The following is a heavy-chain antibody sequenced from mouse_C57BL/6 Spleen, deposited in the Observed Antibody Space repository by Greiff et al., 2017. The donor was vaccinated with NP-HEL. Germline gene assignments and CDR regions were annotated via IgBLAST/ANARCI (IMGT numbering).Heavy chain of an antibody. Sequence: QVHVKQPGAELVRPGSSVKLSCKASGYTFTSYWMDWVKQRPGQGLEWIGNIYPSDSETHYNQKFKDKATLTVDKSSSTAYMQLSSLTSEDSAVYYCARADDYDEGAMDYWGQGTSVTVSS. CDR3: ARADDYDEGAMDY. D-gene: IGHD2-4*01. CDR2: IYPSDSET. J-gene: IGHJ4*01. V-gene: IGHV1-61*01. CDR1: GYTFTSYW.